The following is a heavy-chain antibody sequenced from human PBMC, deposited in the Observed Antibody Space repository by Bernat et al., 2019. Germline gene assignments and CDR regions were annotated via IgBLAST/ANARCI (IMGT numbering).Heavy chain of an antibody. CDR3: AIRAGSNNGWFDS. D-gene: IGHD1-14*01. V-gene: IGHV3-23*04. CDR1: GFTCSSHA. Sequence: EVQLVESGGGLVQPGGSLRLSCAASGFTCSSHAMSWVRQAPGRGLEWVSAVSGRGEKTYSAGSVKGRFTISRNNSTNMLYLQVSSLRAEDTAVYYCAIRAGSNNGWFDSWGQGTLVTVSS. CDR2: VSGRGEKT. J-gene: IGHJ5*01.